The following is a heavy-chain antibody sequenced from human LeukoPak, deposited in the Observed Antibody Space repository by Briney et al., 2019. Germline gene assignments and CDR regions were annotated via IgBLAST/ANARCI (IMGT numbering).Heavy chain of an antibody. CDR3: RRESRNHFGDFDI. D-gene: IGHD1-14*01. CDR2: INSDGSSR. V-gene: IGHV3-74*01. Sequence: GGSLRLSCAASGFTFGTYWMHWVRQAPGKGLVWVSRINSDGSSRNYGDAVKGRFTMSRHNAKKTLYLQMSSLRTDDTAVSYCRRESRNHFGDFDIWGQGTMVTVSS. J-gene: IGHJ3*02. CDR1: GFTFGTYW.